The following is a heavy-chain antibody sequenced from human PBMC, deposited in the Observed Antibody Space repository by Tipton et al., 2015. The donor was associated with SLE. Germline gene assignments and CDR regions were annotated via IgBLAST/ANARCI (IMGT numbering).Heavy chain of an antibody. CDR1: GFTFSSYA. CDR3: ARRTSHALDY. Sequence: SLRLSCAASGFTFSSYAMHWVRQAPGKGLEWVSSISGSGGSTYYIDSVKGHFTISRDNAKNSLYLQMNSLRAEDTAVYYCARRTSHALDYWGQGTLVTVSS. J-gene: IGHJ4*02. D-gene: IGHD2-2*01. V-gene: IGHV3-21*01. CDR2: ISGSGGST.